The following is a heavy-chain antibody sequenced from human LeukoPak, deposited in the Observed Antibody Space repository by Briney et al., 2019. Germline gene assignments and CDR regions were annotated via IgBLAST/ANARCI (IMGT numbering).Heavy chain of an antibody. CDR3: ARGAQLTDY. D-gene: IGHD6-13*01. Sequence: GVSLRLSCAASGFTFSTYGMHWVRQAPGKGLEYVSGIGPDGGTTYYAKSVKGRFTISRDNSKNMVYHQMGSLRADDMAVYYCARGAQLTDYWGQGTLVTVSS. CDR1: GFTFSTYG. J-gene: IGHJ4*02. CDR2: IGPDGGTT. V-gene: IGHV3-64*01.